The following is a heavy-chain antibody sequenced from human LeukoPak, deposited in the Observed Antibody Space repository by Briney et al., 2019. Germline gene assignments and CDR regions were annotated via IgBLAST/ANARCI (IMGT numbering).Heavy chain of an antibody. V-gene: IGHV3-30*18. Sequence: PGGSLRLSCAASGFTFSSYGMHWVRQAPGKGLEWVAVISYDGSNKYYADSVKGRFTIPRDNSKNTLYLQMNSLRAEDTAVYYCAKSGYNRFDYWGQGTLVTVSS. CDR2: ISYDGSNK. D-gene: IGHD5-24*01. J-gene: IGHJ4*02. CDR3: AKSGYNRFDY. CDR1: GFTFSSYG.